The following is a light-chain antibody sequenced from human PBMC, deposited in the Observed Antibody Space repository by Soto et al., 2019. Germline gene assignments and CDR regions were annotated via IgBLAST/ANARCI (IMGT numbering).Light chain of an antibody. V-gene: IGLV2-14*01. J-gene: IGLJ1*01. Sequence: QSVLTQPASVSGSPGQSITISCTGTSSDVGGYTYVSWYQQRPGKAPKLIIFEVVNRPSGVSNRFSGSKSGNTASLTVSALQAEDEADYYCSSFTDGNNLVFGTGTKVTVL. CDR2: EVV. CDR1: SSDVGGYTY. CDR3: SSFTDGNNLV.